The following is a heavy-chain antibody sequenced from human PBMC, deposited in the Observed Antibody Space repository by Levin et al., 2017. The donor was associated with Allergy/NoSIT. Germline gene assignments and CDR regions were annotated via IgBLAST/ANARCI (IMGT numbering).Heavy chain of an antibody. V-gene: IGHV4-39*01. D-gene: IGHD6-19*01. CDR3: ARHGEKNSGWYWVFAY. CDR1: GGSISSTTYY. J-gene: IGHJ4*02. Sequence: SETLSLTCTVSGGSISSTTYYWSWIRQPPGKGLEWIGSIYYSGSTSYNPSLRSRGTISVDTSRNQFSLNLISVSAADTAVYYCARHGEKNSGWYWVFAYWGQGTLVTVSS. CDR2: IYYSGST.